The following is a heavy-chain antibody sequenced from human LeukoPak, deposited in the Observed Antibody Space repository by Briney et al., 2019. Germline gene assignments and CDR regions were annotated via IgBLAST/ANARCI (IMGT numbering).Heavy chain of an antibody. D-gene: IGHD3-22*01. J-gene: IGHJ4*02. CDR2: IIPIFGIA. V-gene: IGHV1-69*04. Sequence: GASVKVSCKASGGTFSSYAISWVRQAPGQGLEWMGRIIPIFGIANYAQKFQGRVTITADKSTSTAYMGLSSLRSEDTAVYYCARGQWDFDSNRYYFLFDYWGQGTLVTVSS. CDR3: ARGQWDFDSNRYYFLFDY. CDR1: GGTFSSYA.